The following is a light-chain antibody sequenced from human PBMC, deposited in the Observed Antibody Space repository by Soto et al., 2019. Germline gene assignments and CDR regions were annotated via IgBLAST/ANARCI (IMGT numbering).Light chain of an antibody. CDR3: QSYDSSLSGLV. Sequence: QSALTQPPSVSGAPGQRVTISCTGRSSNIGAGYDVHWYQQLPGTAPKLLIYGNSNRPSGVPDRFSGSKSGTSASLAITGLQAEDEADHYCQSYDSSLSGLVFGTGTKLTVL. CDR2: GNS. CDR1: SSNIGAGYD. V-gene: IGLV1-40*01. J-gene: IGLJ1*01.